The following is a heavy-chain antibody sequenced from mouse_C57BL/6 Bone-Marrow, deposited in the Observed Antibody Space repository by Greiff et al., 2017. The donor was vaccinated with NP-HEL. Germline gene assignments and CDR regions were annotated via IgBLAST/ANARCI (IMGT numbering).Heavy chain of an antibody. D-gene: IGHD2-2*01. CDR3: TKGSTMVTTYYAMDY. CDR1: GFNIKDYY. J-gene: IGHJ4*01. Sequence: EVKLQESGAELVRPGASVKLSCTASGFNIKDYYMHWVKQRPEQGLEWIGRIDPEDGDTEYAPKFQGKATMTADTSSNTAYLQLSSLTSEDTAVYYCTKGSTMVTTYYAMDYWGQGTSVTVSS. CDR2: IDPEDGDT. V-gene: IGHV14-1*01.